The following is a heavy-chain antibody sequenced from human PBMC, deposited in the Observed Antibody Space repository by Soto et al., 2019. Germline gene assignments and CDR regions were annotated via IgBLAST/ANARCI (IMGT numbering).Heavy chain of an antibody. V-gene: IGHV1-18*01. CDR1: GYTFTSYG. CDR3: ARSPRYCSGGRCYPSFDY. Sequence: QVQLVQSGAEVKKPGASVKVSCKASGYTFTSYGISWVRQAPGQGREWMGWISAYNGNTNYAQKLQGRVTMTTDTSTRTAYMELRSLRSDDTAVYYCARSPRYCSGGRCYPSFDYWGQGTLVTVS. CDR2: ISAYNGNT. J-gene: IGHJ4*02. D-gene: IGHD2-15*01.